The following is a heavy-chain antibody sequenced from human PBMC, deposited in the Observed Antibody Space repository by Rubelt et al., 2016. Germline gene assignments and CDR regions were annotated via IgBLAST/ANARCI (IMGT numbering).Heavy chain of an antibody. CDR2: IYYSGST. D-gene: IGHD5-12*01. Sequence: SGGSISSGGYYWSWIRQHPGKGLEWIGYIYYSGSTYYNPSLKSRVTISVDTSKNQFSLQLNSVTPEDTAVYYCAREVRGSGWPTIKNYGMDVWGQGTTVTVSS. V-gene: IGHV4-31*02. J-gene: IGHJ6*02. CDR1: GGSISSGGYY. CDR3: AREVRGSGWPTIKNYGMDV.